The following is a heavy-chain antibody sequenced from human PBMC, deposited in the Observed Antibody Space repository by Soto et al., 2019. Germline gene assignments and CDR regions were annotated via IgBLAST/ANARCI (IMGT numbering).Heavy chain of an antibody. CDR1: GFTFSSYG. CDR3: AKVFEVGYDFWTPERYYYYGMDV. J-gene: IGHJ6*02. Sequence: PGGSLRLSCAASGFTFSSYGMHWVRQAPGKGLEWVAVISYDGSNKYYADSVKGRFTISRDNSKNTLYLQMNSLRAEDTAVYYCAKVFEVGYDFWTPERYYYYGMDVWGQGTTVTVSS. D-gene: IGHD3-3*01. CDR2: ISYDGSNK. V-gene: IGHV3-30*18.